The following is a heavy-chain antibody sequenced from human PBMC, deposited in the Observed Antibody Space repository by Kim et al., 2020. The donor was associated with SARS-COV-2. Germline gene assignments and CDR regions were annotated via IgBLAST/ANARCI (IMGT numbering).Heavy chain of an antibody. CDR3: ASQLGYCSGGSCYYFDY. D-gene: IGHD2-15*01. CDR1: GGSISSYY. J-gene: IGHJ4*02. Sequence: SETLSLTCTVSGGSISSYYWSWIRQPAGKGLEWIGRIYTSGSTNYNPSLKSRVTMSVDTSKNQFSLKLSSVTAADTAVYYCASQLGYCSGGSCYYFDYWGQGTLVTVSS. V-gene: IGHV4-4*07. CDR2: IYTSGST.